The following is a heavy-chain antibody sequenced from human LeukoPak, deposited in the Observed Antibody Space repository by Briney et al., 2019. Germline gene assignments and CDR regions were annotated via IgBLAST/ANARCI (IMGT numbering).Heavy chain of an antibody. CDR2: INHSGST. D-gene: IGHD6-19*01. CDR3: ARGKSAVAGFHFWSYNWFDP. Sequence: ASETLSLTCAVYGGSFSGYYWSWIRQPPGKGLEWIGEINHSGSTNYNPSLKSRVTISVDTSKNQFSLKLSSVTAADTAVYYCARGKSAVAGFHFWSYNWFDPWGQGTLVTVSS. V-gene: IGHV4-34*01. J-gene: IGHJ5*02. CDR1: GGSFSGYY.